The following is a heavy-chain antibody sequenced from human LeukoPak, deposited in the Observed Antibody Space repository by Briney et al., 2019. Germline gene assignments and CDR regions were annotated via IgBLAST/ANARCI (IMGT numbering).Heavy chain of an antibody. CDR2: INSDGSST. CDR1: GFTFSNYW. Sequence: GGSLRLSCAASGFTFSNYWMHWVRQAPGKGLVWVSRINSDGSSTIYADSVKGRFTISRDNAKNTLYLQMNSLRAEDTAVYYCARGVAAIGKSPDYWGRGTLVTVSS. V-gene: IGHV3-74*01. D-gene: IGHD1-1*01. CDR3: ARGVAAIGKSPDY. J-gene: IGHJ4*02.